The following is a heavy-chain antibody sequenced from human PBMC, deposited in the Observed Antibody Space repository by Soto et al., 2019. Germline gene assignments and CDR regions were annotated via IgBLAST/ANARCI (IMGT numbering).Heavy chain of an antibody. Sequence: PSETLSLTCAVYGGSFNTYFWTWIRQSPGKGLEWIGEIDDSGSTNYNPSLKSRVTISVDTSKNQFSLKLRSVTAADTAIYYCAGDSSNSPDYFDYWGQGTLVTVSS. CDR1: GGSFNTYF. CDR3: AGDSSNSPDYFDY. V-gene: IGHV4-34*01. CDR2: IDDSGST. D-gene: IGHD6-6*01. J-gene: IGHJ4*02.